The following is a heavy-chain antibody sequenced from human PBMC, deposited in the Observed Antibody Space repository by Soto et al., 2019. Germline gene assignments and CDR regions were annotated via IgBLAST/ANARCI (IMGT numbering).Heavy chain of an antibody. Sequence: EVQMLESGGGLVQPGGSLRLSCAASGFPFSNYAMTWVRQAPGKVLEWVSGISGHTGHAFYADSVEGRFTISRDNSKNTLYLQMDNLRAEDTAVYYCARAPTEYIWGSYLRYFEYWGRGTLVTVSS. J-gene: IGHJ4*02. CDR3: ARAPTEYIWGSYLRYFEY. V-gene: IGHV3-23*01. D-gene: IGHD3-16*02. CDR2: ISGHTGHA. CDR1: GFPFSNYA.